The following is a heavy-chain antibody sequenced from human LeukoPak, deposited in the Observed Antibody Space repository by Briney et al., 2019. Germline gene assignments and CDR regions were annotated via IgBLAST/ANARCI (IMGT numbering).Heavy chain of an antibody. CDR3: AKLPGLIAARPDLDY. J-gene: IGHJ4*02. CDR1: GFTFSSYG. V-gene: IGHV3-30*18. Sequence: GGSLRLSCAASGFTFSSYGMHWVRQAPGKGLEWVAVISYDGSNKYYADSVKGRFTISRDNSKNTLYLQMNSLRAEDTAVYYCAKLPGLIAARPDLDYWGQGTLVTVSS. CDR2: ISYDGSNK. D-gene: IGHD6-6*01.